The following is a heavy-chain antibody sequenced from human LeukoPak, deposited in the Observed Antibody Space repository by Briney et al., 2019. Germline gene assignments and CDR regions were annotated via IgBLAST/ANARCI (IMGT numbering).Heavy chain of an antibody. J-gene: IGHJ4*02. V-gene: IGHV1-2*02. Sequence: ASVKVSCKASGYTFTGYYMHWVRQAPGQGLEWMGWINPNRGGTNYAQKFQGRVTMTRDTSISTAYMELSRLRSDDTAVYYCARATTVVTRFSSGYWGQGTLVTVSS. CDR2: INPNRGGT. CDR1: GYTFTGYY. D-gene: IGHD4-23*01. CDR3: ARATTVVTRFSSGY.